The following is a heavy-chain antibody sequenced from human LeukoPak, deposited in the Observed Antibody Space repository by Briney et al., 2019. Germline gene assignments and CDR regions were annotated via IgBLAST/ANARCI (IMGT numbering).Heavy chain of an antibody. Sequence: SETLSLTCSVSGGSISGYYWTWIRQPAGKGLEWIGRVYTSGSPHYNPSLKTRLTMSVDTPKNQFSLKLSSVTAADTAVYYCARLITGTTTAFDIWGQGTMVTVSS. CDR1: GGSISGYY. J-gene: IGHJ3*02. CDR3: ARLITGTTTAFDI. V-gene: IGHV4-4*07. D-gene: IGHD1-7*01. CDR2: VYTSGSP.